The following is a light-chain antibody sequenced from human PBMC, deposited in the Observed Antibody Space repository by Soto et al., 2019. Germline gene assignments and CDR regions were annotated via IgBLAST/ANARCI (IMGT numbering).Light chain of an antibody. CDR3: QQSYSTPYT. J-gene: IGKJ2*01. CDR2: DAS. V-gene: IGKV1-39*01. Sequence: DIQMNPSPSSLSASVGDRVTITCRASQSISSYLNWYQQKPGKAPKLLIYDASSFESGGPSRFSGSGSETDFTLTISSLQPEDFATYYCQQSYSTPYTFGQGTKLEIK. CDR1: QSISSY.